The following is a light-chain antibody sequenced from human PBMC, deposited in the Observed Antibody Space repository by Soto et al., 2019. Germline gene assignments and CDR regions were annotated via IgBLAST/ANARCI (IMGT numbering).Light chain of an antibody. CDR1: NIGSKS. CDR3: QVWDSSSDLWV. J-gene: IGLJ3*02. CDR2: DGS. V-gene: IGLV3-21*02. Sequence: SYELTQPPSVSVAPGQTARITWGGNNIGSKSVHWYQQKPGQAPVLVVYDGSDRPSGIPERFSGSNSGNTATLTISRVEAGDEADYYCQVWDSSSDLWVFGGGTKLTVL.